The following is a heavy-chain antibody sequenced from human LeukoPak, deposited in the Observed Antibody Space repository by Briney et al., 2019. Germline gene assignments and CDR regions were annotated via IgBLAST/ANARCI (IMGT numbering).Heavy chain of an antibody. D-gene: IGHD3-3*01. CDR2: ISYDGSNK. V-gene: IGHV3-30*03. J-gene: IGHJ3*02. Sequence: GGSLRLSCAASGFTFSSYGMHWVRQAPGKGLEWVAVISYDGSNKYYADSVKGRFTISRDNSKNTLYLQMNSLRAEDTAVYYCARDRPPTYYDFWSGYYNDAFDIWGQGTMVTVSS. CDR1: GFTFSSYG. CDR3: ARDRPPTYYDFWSGYYNDAFDI.